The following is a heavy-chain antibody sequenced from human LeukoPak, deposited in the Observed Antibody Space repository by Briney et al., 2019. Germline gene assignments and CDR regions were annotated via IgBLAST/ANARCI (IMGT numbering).Heavy chain of an antibody. CDR1: GGSFSGYY. CDR3: ARVLYSSSTYYYYYYMDV. CDR2: INHSGST. D-gene: IGHD6-13*01. Sequence: SETLSLTWAVYGGSFSGYYWSWLRQPPGKGLEWIGEINHSGSTNYNPSLKSRVTISVDTSKNQFSLKLSSVTAADTAVYYCARVLYSSSTYYYYYYMDVWGKGTTVTVSS. V-gene: IGHV4-34*01. J-gene: IGHJ6*03.